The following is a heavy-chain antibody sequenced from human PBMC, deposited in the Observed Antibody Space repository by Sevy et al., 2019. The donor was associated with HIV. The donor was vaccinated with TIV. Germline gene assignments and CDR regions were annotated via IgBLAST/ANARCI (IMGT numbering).Heavy chain of an antibody. D-gene: IGHD3-22*01. V-gene: IGHV3-23*01. CDR2: ISGSGGST. CDR3: AKPTLANPYDSSGYYYFDAFDI. CDR1: GFTFSSYA. J-gene: IGHJ3*02. Sequence: GGSLRLSCAASGFTFSSYAMSWVRQAPGKGLEWVSAISGSGGSTYYADSVKGRFTPSRDNSKNTLYLQMNSLRAEDTAVYYCAKPTLANPYDSSGYYYFDAFDIWGQGTMVTVSS.